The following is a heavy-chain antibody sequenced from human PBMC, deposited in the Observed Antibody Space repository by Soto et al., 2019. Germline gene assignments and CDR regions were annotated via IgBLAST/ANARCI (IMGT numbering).Heavy chain of an antibody. Sequence: EVQLVESGGGLVQPGGPLRLSCAASGFTFSSYWMHWVRQAPGKGLVWVSRIHNDGSGTAYADSVKGRFTISRDNAKNTLYLQMNSLRAEDTAVYYCVRVHSSGSSSFDYWGQGTLVTVSS. V-gene: IGHV3-74*01. J-gene: IGHJ4*02. D-gene: IGHD6-19*01. CDR3: VRVHSSGSSSFDY. CDR2: IHNDGSGT. CDR1: GFTFSSYW.